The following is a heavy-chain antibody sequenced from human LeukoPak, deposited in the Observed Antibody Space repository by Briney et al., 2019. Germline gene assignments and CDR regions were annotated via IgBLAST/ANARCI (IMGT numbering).Heavy chain of an antibody. J-gene: IGHJ4*02. CDR2: ISRDGDYT. CDR3: TKDRYCTTPSCPLDY. CDR1: GFTFDDYT. D-gene: IGHD2-2*01. V-gene: IGHV3-43*01. Sequence: PGGSLRLSCAASGFTFDDYTFHWVRQAPGKGLEWVSLISRDGDYTYYADSVKGRFTISRDNRKNTVYLQMSSLRTEDTALYYCTKDRYCTTPSCPLDYWGQGTLVTVSS.